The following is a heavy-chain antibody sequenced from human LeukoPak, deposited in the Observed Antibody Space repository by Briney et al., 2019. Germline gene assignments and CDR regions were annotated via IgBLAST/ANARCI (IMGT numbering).Heavy chain of an antibody. CDR2: IRYDGSNK. D-gene: IGHD1-26*01. J-gene: IGHJ6*03. Sequence: GSLRLSCVASGFTFSSYGMHWVRQAPGKGLEWVAFIRYDGSNKYYADSVKGRFTISRDNSKITLYLQMDSLRAEDTAVYYCAKATLDSGNYYNYMDVWGKGTTVTVSS. V-gene: IGHV3-30*02. CDR1: GFTFSSYG. CDR3: AKATLDSGNYYNYMDV.